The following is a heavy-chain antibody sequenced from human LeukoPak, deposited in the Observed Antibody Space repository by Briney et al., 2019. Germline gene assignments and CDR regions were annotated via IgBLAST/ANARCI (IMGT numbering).Heavy chain of an antibody. CDR2: IYYSGST. CDR1: GGSISSYY. V-gene: IGHV4-59*01. J-gene: IGHJ4*02. Sequence: SETLSLTCTVSGGSISSYYWSWIRQPPGKGLEWIGYIYYSGSTNYNPSLKSRVTISVDTSKNQFSLKLTSVTAADTAVYYCARGISGWFYWGQGTLVTVSS. CDR3: ARGISGWFY. D-gene: IGHD6-19*01.